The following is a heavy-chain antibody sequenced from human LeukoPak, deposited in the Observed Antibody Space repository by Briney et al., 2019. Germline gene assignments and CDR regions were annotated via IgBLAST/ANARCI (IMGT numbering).Heavy chain of an antibody. Sequence: GGSLRLSCAASGFTFSSYAMSWVRQAPGKGLEWVSAISGSGGSTYYADSVKGRFTISRDNSKNTLYLQMNRLRAEDTAVYYCARIPDGGMGPTFDYWGQGTLVTVSS. J-gene: IGHJ4*02. CDR1: GFTFSSYA. CDR3: ARIPDGGMGPTFDY. D-gene: IGHD1-14*01. CDR2: ISGSGGST. V-gene: IGHV3-23*01.